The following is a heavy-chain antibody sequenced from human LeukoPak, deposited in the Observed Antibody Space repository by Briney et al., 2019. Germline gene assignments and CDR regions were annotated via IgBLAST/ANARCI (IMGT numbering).Heavy chain of an antibody. CDR2: IFYIGST. CDR1: GGPFSGFF. CDR3: ARHGTSTVPSL. D-gene: IGHD4-17*01. J-gene: IGHJ4*02. Sequence: SETLSLTCADYGGPFSGFFWSWIRQPPGKGLEWIGYIFYIGSTNYNPSLKSRVTISVDTSKSQFSLQLSSVTAADTAVYYCARHGTSTVPSLWGQGTLVTVSS. V-gene: IGHV4-59*08.